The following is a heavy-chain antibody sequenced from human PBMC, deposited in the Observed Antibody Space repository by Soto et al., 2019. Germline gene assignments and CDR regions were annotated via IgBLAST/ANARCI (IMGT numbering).Heavy chain of an antibody. V-gene: IGHV3-23*01. CDR1: EFTFSNYA. Sequence: PGGSLRLSCASSEFTFSNYAMSLVRQAPGKGLEWVSAISYGGGTTYYADSVKGRSTISRDNSKNTLYLQMNSLRAEDTAVYYCAKNPGYYYDSTGYHFDYWGQGTLVTVSS. CDR2: ISYGGGTT. J-gene: IGHJ4*02. D-gene: IGHD3-22*01. CDR3: AKNPGYYYDSTGYHFDY.